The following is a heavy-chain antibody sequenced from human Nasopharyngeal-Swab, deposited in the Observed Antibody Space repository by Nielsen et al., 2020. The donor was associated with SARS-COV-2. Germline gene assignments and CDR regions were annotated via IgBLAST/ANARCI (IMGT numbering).Heavy chain of an antibody. CDR3: ARDGVRPGYSSGWKYYYYGMDV. D-gene: IGHD6-19*01. CDR2: ISYDGSNK. V-gene: IGHV3-30*03. Sequence: GESLKISCAASGFTFSSYGMHWVRQAPGEGLEWVAVISYDGSNKNYADSVKGRFTISRDNSKNTLYLQMNSLRAEDTAVYYCARDGVRPGYSSGWKYYYYGMDVWGQGTTVTVSS. CDR1: GFTFSSYG. J-gene: IGHJ6*02.